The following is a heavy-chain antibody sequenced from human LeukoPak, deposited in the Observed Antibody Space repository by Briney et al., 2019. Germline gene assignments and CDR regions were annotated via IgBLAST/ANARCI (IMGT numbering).Heavy chain of an antibody. Sequence: GGSLRLSCAASGFTFDDYAIHWVRQAPGKGLVWVLGISWNSGNIGYADSVKGRFTISRDNAKNSLYLQMNSLRAEDTALYYCAKEGPPYYYGSGSPLTDWGQGILVTVSS. CDR1: GFTFDDYA. J-gene: IGHJ4*02. D-gene: IGHD3-10*01. V-gene: IGHV3-9*01. CDR3: AKEGPPYYYGSGSPLTD. CDR2: ISWNSGNI.